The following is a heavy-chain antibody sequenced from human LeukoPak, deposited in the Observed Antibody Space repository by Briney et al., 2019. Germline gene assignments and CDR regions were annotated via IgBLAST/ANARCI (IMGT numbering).Heavy chain of an antibody. Sequence: GGSLRLSCAASGFTFSSYWMSWVRQAPGKGLEWVANIKQDGSEKYYVDSVKGRFTISRDNAKNSLYLQMNSLRAEDTAVYYCARDKGGITSSGVYYYYYMDVWGKGTTVTVPS. CDR3: ARDKGGITSSGVYYYYYMDV. V-gene: IGHV3-7*01. D-gene: IGHD3-10*01. CDR1: GFTFSSYW. J-gene: IGHJ6*03. CDR2: IKQDGSEK.